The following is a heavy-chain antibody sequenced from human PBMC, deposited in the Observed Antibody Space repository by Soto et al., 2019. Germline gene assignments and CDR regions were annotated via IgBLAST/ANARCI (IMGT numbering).Heavy chain of an antibody. CDR1: GFTLSGFD. Sequence: EAQLVESGGGLVQPGGSLKLSCAASGFTLSGFDIHWVRQASGEGLEWVGRIKTKVERYATALAASVKGRFTLSRDDPQNTAYLVMNSLKTEDTAVYYCTRRYCSGGGCSSDFDYWGQGTLVTVSS. CDR2: IKTKVERYAT. D-gene: IGHD2-15*01. V-gene: IGHV3-73*01. CDR3: TRRYCSGGGCSSDFDY. J-gene: IGHJ4*02.